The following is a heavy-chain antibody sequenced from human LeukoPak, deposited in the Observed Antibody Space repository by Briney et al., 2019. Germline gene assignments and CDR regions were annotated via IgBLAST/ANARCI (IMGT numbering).Heavy chain of an antibody. J-gene: IGHJ4*02. CDR3: ARTPYYGGNIHFDY. Sequence: SETLSLTCTVSGGSISSGSYYWSWIRQPAGKGLEWIGRIYTSGSTNYNPSLKSRVTISVDTSKNQFSLKLSSVTAADTAVYYCARTPYYGGNIHFDYWGQGTLVTVSP. CDR2: IYTSGST. V-gene: IGHV4-61*02. D-gene: IGHD2-21*01. CDR1: GGSISSGSYY.